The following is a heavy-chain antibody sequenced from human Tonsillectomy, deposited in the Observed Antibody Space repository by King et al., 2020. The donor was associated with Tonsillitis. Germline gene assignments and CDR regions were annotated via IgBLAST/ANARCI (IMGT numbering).Heavy chain of an antibody. CDR3: VSHLHTAMAEAEYYYGVVV. J-gene: IGHJ6*02. CDR1: GFTFSSYD. Sequence: QVQLVESGGGVVQPGRSLRLSCAASGFTFSSYDMHWVRQAPGKGLEWVAVISYDGSNKYYADSVKGRFTISRDNSKSTLFLQMNSLRAEDTAVYYCVSHLHTAMAEAEYYYGVVVWGQGTTVTVSS. V-gene: IGHV3-30-3*01. D-gene: IGHD5-18*01. CDR2: ISYDGSNK.